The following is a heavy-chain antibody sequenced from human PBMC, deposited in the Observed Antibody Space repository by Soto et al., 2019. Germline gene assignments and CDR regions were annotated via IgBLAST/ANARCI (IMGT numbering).Heavy chain of an antibody. CDR3: ARVLYATWSSFDY. Sequence: GGSLRLACTASGFTFSSYEMTWVRQAPGKGLEWISYITSGGTTYYADSAKGRFTISRDNAKNSLYLHLNSLTAEDTAIYYCARVLYATWSSFDYWGQGTLVTVSS. D-gene: IGHD1-26*01. CDR2: ITSGGTT. CDR1: GFTFSSYE. V-gene: IGHV3-48*03. J-gene: IGHJ4*02.